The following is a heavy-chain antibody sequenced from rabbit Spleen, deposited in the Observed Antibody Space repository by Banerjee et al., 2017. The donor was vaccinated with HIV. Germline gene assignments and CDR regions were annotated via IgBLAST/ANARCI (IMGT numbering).Heavy chain of an antibody. CDR2: IHSGDSGYT. CDR3: ARDTASSFSSYGMDL. D-gene: IGHD8-1*01. J-gene: IGHJ6*01. Sequence: QSLEESGGDLVKPGASVTLTCTASGFSFGFSDYMCWVRQAPGKGLEWIACIHSGDSGYTYYATWATGRFTCSKTSSTTVTLQMTSLTVADTATYFCARDTASSFSSYGMDLWGPGTLVTVS. V-gene: IGHV1S40*01. CDR1: GFSFGFSDY.